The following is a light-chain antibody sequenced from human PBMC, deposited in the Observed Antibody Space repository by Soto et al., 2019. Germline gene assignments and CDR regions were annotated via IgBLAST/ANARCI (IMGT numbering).Light chain of an antibody. V-gene: IGKV1-39*01. Sequence: DIQMTQSPSSLSASVGDRVTITCRTSQSVSIYINWYQQKPGKAPILLIYASSSLQSGVPSRFSGSGSGTDFTLIISSLEPEDFATYYCQQSYSTPNFGHGTKADI. CDR3: QQSYSTPN. J-gene: IGKJ2*01. CDR2: ASS. CDR1: QSVSIY.